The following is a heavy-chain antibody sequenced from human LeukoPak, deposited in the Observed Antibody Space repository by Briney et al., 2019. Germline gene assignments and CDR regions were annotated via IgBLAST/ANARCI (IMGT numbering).Heavy chain of an antibody. CDR2: INPGGSSI. CDR3: ARSNQADDH. Sequence: GGSLRLSCAASGFTFSSYWMHWVRQVPGKGLVWVARINPGGSSITYADSVKGRFTISRDNAKNTLYLQMERLRAEDTGVYYGARSNQADDHWGQETLVTVSS. CDR1: GFTFSSYW. V-gene: IGHV3-74*01. D-gene: IGHD1-14*01. J-gene: IGHJ4*02.